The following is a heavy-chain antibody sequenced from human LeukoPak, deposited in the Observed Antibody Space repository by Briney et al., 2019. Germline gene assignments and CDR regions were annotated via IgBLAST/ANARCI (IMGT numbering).Heavy chain of an antibody. CDR2: LSGSGEST. D-gene: IGHD3-16*01. CDR3: AKVTYDYVWGSYEN. Sequence: GGSLRLSCVASGFTFRSYVLSWVRQAPGKGLEWVSALSGSGESTYYADAVKGRFTISRDNSKNTVYLQMNGLRAEDTAVYHCAKVTYDYVWGSYENWGQGTLVTVSS. V-gene: IGHV3-23*01. J-gene: IGHJ4*02. CDR1: GFTFRSYV.